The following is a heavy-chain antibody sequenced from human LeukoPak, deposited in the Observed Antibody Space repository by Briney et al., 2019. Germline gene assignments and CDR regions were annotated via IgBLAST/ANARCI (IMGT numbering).Heavy chain of an antibody. D-gene: IGHD3-10*01. CDR2: IYTSGST. Sequence: PSETLSLTCTVSGGSISSGSYYWSWIRQPAGKGLEWIGRIYTSGSTNYNPSLKSRVTISVDTSKNQFSLKLSSVTAADTAVYYCARDSYYYGSEYYFDYWGQGTLVTVSS. CDR3: ARDSYYYGSEYYFDY. J-gene: IGHJ4*02. CDR1: GGSISSGSYY. V-gene: IGHV4-61*02.